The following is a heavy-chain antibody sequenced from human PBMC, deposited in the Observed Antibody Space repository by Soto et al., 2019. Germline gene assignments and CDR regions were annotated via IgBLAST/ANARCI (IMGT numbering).Heavy chain of an antibody. CDR2: INYSGST. Sequence: SETLSLTCTVSGDSMSSNNFYWGWIRQPPGKGLEWTGGINYSGSTYYNPSLKSRVTISVDTSKNQFSLKLSSVTAADTAVYYCARALILTGYYIHDAFDIWGQGTMVTVSS. CDR3: ARALILTGYYIHDAFDI. D-gene: IGHD3-9*01. V-gene: IGHV4-39*07. J-gene: IGHJ3*02. CDR1: GDSMSSNNFY.